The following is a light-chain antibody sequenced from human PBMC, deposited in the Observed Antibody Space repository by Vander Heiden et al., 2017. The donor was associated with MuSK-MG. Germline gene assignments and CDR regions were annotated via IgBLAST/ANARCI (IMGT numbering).Light chain of an antibody. J-gene: IGKJ1*01. Sequence: DIQMTQSPSSLSASVGDRVTITCRASQSISSYLNWYQQKPGKAPELLIYAASSLYSGVPSRSSGRGSATDFSLSISMLIPEDFATSYFRQSDTTPRTFGQGTKLEIK. CDR1: QSISSY. CDR2: AAS. V-gene: IGKV1-39*01. CDR3: RQSDTTPRT.